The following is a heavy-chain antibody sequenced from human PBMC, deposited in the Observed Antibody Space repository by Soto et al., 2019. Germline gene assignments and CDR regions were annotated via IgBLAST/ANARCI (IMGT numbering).Heavy chain of an antibody. CDR1: GGSISSYY. V-gene: IGHV4-59*08. Sequence: SETLSLTCTVSGGSISSYYWSWIRQPPGKGLEWIGYIYYSGSTNYNPSLKSRVTISVDTSKNQFSLKLSSVTAADTAVYYCARTTVTTNPYYYYYYMDVWGKGTTVTVSS. D-gene: IGHD4-4*01. CDR2: IYYSGST. J-gene: IGHJ6*03. CDR3: ARTTVTTNPYYYYYYMDV.